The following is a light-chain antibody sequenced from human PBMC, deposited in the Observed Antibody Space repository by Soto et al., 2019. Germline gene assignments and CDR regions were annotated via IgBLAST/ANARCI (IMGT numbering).Light chain of an antibody. Sequence: QSALTQPASVSGSPGQSITISCSGTSSDVGSYDHVAWYQQFPGKTPKLMIYEVSNRPSGISDRFSASKSGLTASLTISGLQPEDEADYYCSSFTSDRIYVFGPGTKVTVL. CDR1: SSDVGSYDH. V-gene: IGLV2-14*01. J-gene: IGLJ1*01. CDR2: EVS. CDR3: SSFTSDRIYV.